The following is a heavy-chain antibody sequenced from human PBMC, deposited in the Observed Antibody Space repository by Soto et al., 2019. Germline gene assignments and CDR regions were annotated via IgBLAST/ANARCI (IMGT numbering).Heavy chain of an antibody. D-gene: IGHD3-3*02. CDR2: IYWDDDK. CDR1: GFSLSTSGVG. CDR3: AHRGVVAYEAGFDS. V-gene: IGHV2-5*02. J-gene: IGHJ4*02. Sequence: QITLKESGPTLVKPTQTLTLTCTFSGFSLSTSGVGVGWIRQPPGKALQWLALIYWDDDKRYSPSLKSRLTITRDTSKNQVVLTMTNMDPVYTATYYRAHRGVVAYEAGFDSWGQGTLVTVSS.